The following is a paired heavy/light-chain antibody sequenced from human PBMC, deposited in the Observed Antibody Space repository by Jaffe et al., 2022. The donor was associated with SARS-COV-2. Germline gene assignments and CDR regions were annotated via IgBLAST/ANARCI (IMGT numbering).Light chain of an antibody. CDR3: QQYNSLPWT. CDR2: KAS. Sequence: DIQMTQSPSTLSASVGDRVTITCRASQSISSWLAWYQQKPGKAPKLLIYKASSLESGVPSRFSGSGSGTEFTLTISSLQPDDFATYYCQQYNSLPWTFGQGTKVEIK. CDR1: QSISSW. V-gene: IGKV1-5*03. J-gene: IGKJ1*01.
Heavy chain of an antibody. J-gene: IGHJ6*02. D-gene: IGHD5-12*01. CDR3: ARAGYSGYDYWGGYYYYGMDV. CDR1: GGSISSGDYY. CDR2: IYYSGST. Sequence: QVQLQESGPGLVKPSQTLSLTCTVSGGSISSGDYYWSWIRQPPGKGLEWIGYIYYSGSTYYNPSLKSRVTISVDTSKNQFSLKLSSVTAADTAVYYCARAGYSGYDYWGGYYYYGMDVWGQGTTVTVSS. V-gene: IGHV4-30-4*01.